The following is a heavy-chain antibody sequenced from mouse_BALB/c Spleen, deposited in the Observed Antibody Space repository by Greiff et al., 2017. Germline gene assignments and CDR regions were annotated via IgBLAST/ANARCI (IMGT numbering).Heavy chain of an antibody. CDR3: TTSRGVYAMDY. CDR1: GYSFTSYW. J-gene: IGHJ4*01. CDR2: IYPGNSDT. V-gene: IGHV1-5*01. Sequence: EVQLQQSGTVLARPGASVKMSCKASGYSFTSYWMHWVKQRPGQGLEWIGAIYPGNSDTSYNQKFKGKAKLTAVTSASTAYMELSSLTNEDSAVYYCTTSRGVYAMDYWGQGTSVTVSS.